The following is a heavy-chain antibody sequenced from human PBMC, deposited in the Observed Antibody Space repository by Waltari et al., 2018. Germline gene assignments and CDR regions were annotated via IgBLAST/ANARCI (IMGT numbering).Heavy chain of an antibody. CDR3: ARYSSSWLIDY. Sequence: QVQLQESGPGLVKPSETLSLTCTVSGGSISSYYWSWIRRPAGKGLAWIGRIYTSGSTNSNPSLTSRVTMSVDTSKNQFSLKLSSVTAADTAVYYCARYSSSWLIDYWGQGTLVTVSS. CDR2: IYTSGST. CDR1: GGSISSYY. J-gene: IGHJ4*02. V-gene: IGHV4-4*07. D-gene: IGHD6-13*01.